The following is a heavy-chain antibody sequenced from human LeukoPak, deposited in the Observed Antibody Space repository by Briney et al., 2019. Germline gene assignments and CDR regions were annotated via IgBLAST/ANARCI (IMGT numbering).Heavy chain of an antibody. J-gene: IGHJ4*02. CDR1: GYSFTSYW. V-gene: IGHV5-51*01. Sequence: GESLKISCKGSGYSFTSYWIGWVRQMPGKGLEWMGIIYPDDSDTRYSPSFQGQVTISADKSISTAYLQWSSLKASDTAMYYCARGYCSGGSCLFFDYWGQGTLVTVSS. CDR2: IYPDDSDT. D-gene: IGHD2-15*01. CDR3: ARGYCSGGSCLFFDY.